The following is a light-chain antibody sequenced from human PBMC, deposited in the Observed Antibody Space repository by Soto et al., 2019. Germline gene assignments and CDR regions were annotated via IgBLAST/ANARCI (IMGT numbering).Light chain of an antibody. J-gene: IGLJ2*01. CDR3: CSYASSSTLL. CDR1: SSDVGGYDY. CDR2: EVS. Sequence: QSALTQPASVSGSPGQSITISCTGISSDVGGYDYVSWYQHHPGKAPKLMIYEVSNRPSGVSNRFSGSKSGNTASLAISGLQAEDDADYYCCSYASSSTLLFGGGTKLTVL. V-gene: IGLV2-14*01.